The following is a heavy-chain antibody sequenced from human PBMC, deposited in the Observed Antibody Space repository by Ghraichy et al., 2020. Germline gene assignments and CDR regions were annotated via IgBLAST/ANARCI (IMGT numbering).Heavy chain of an antibody. CDR2: IFSGGST. J-gene: IGHJ4*02. Sequence: GGSLRLSCAVSGFPVSDNYLSWVRQAPGKGLEWLSVIFSGGSTYYTDSVKGRFTVSRDNSKNTVYLQMNNLGAGDTALYYCGSHYCSRGSCYFDEWGQGTRVTVSS. CDR3: GSHYCSRGSCYFDE. CDR1: GFPVSDNY. V-gene: IGHV3-53*01. D-gene: IGHD2-15*01.